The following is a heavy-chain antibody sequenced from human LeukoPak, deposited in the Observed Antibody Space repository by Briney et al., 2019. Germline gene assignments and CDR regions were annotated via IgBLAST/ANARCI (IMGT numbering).Heavy chain of an antibody. Sequence: GGSLRLSCAASGFTFSSYSMNWVRQAPGKGLEWVSHITASGTAMFYADSVKGRFTISRDNAKNSLYLQMNSLRDEDTAVYYCARERSSGYDPGAYYFDYWGQGTLVTVSS. CDR1: GFTFSSYS. CDR2: ITASGTAM. CDR3: ARERSSGYDPGAYYFDY. J-gene: IGHJ4*02. V-gene: IGHV3-48*02. D-gene: IGHD3-22*01.